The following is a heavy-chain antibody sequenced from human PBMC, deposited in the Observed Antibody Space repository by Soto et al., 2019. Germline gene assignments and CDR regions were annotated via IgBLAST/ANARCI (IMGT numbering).Heavy chain of an antibody. CDR1: GNTFTRFY. CDR3: ARVAISGGSWLDP. D-gene: IGHD1-26*01. CDR2: INPRSGDT. V-gene: IGHV1-46*01. Sequence: QVQLVQSGAEVKKPGASVNVSCKASGNTFTRFYIHWVRQAPGQGLEWMGIINPRSGDTTYGEKFQGRITVTRDTSTSSVYMELTSLRYEDTAIYYCARVAISGGSWLDPWGQGTLVTVAS. J-gene: IGHJ5*02.